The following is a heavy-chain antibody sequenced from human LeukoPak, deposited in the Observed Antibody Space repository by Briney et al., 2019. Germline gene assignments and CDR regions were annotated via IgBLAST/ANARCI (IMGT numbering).Heavy chain of an antibody. J-gene: IGHJ5*02. CDR1: GFSFISST. V-gene: IGHV1-58*02. CDR3: ARVTHTELSTWFDP. Sequence: GASVKVSCKASGFSFISSTMQWVRQARGQRLEWIGWIVVGSGTTNYAQKFQERVTITRDMSTSTAYMELSSLRSEDTAVYYCARVTHTELSTWFDPWGQGTLVTVSS. CDR2: IVVGSGTT. D-gene: IGHD2-21*02.